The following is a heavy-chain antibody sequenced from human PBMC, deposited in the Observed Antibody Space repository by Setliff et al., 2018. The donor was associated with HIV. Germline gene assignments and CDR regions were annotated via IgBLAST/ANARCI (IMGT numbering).Heavy chain of an antibody. J-gene: IGHJ6*03. Sequence: SETLSLICTVSGGSISSGSYYWSWIRQPAGKGLEWLGHIYTSGSTNYNPSRKSRVTISVDTSKNQFSLKLSSVTAADTAVYYCARGNYYYYYYIDVWGKGTTVTVSS. D-gene: IGHD1-1*01. CDR2: IYTSGST. V-gene: IGHV4-61*09. CDR3: ARGNYYYYYYIDV. CDR1: GGSISSGSYY.